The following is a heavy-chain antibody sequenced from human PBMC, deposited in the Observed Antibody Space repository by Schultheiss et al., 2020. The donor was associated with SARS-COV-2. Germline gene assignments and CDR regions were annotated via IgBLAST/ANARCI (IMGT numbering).Heavy chain of an antibody. CDR2: IRQDGSVT. V-gene: IGHV3-7*01. Sequence: GGSLRLSCTASGVSLSDYSMNWVRQAPGKGLEWVALIRQDGSVTYYVDSVRGRFTTSRDNAKNSVYLQMTGLRADDTAVYYCARDGTGGMDGMDIWGQGTTVTVSS. CDR1: GVSLSDYS. J-gene: IGHJ6*02. CDR3: ARDGTGGMDGMDI. D-gene: IGHD3-16*01.